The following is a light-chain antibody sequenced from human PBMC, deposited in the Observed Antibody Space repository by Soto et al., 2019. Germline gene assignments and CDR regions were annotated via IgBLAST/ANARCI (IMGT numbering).Light chain of an antibody. CDR3: QQYNIYSWS. V-gene: IGKV1-5*03. J-gene: IGKJ1*01. CDR2: MAS. CDR1: QSISSW. Sequence: DIQMTQSPSTLSASVGDRVTITCRASQSISSWLAWYQQKLGKAPKLLIYMASSLESGVPSRFSGSGSGTEFTLTISSLQPDDFATYFFQQYNIYSWSFVQGTKVQLK.